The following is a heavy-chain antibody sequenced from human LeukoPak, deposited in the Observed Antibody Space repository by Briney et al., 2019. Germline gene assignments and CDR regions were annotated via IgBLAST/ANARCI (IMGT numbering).Heavy chain of an antibody. CDR3: ARSIAAAPMYYFDY. CDR1: GFTFSSYA. J-gene: IGHJ4*02. D-gene: IGHD6-13*01. CDR2: ISGSGGNT. Sequence: PGTSLRLPCAVSGFTFSSYAMSWVRQAPGKGLEWVSAISGSGGNTFYGDSVKGRFTISRDNSKNTLYLQMNSLRAEDTAVYYCARSIAAAPMYYFDYWGQGTLVTVSS. V-gene: IGHV3-23*01.